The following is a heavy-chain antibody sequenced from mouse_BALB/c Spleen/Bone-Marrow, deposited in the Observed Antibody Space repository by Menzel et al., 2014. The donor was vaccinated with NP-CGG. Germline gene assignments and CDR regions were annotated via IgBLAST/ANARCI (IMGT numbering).Heavy chain of an antibody. CDR1: GFTFSSYG. D-gene: IGHD2-3*01. Sequence: EVKLVESGGDLVKPGGSLKLSCAASGFTFSSYGMSWVRQTPDKRLEWVATINSGGSYTYYSDSVKGRSTISRDNAKNSLYLQMSSLKSEDTAMYYCARRGLYDGSAWFAYWGQGTLVTVSA. V-gene: IGHV5-6*02. CDR3: ARRGLYDGSAWFAY. CDR2: INSGGSYT. J-gene: IGHJ3*01.